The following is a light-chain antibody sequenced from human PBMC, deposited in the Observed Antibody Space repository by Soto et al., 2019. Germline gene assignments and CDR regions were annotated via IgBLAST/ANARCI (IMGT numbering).Light chain of an antibody. CDR2: SYD. J-gene: IGLJ3*02. V-gene: IGLV1-44*01. CDR3: AAWDDSLNGRV. CDR1: SSNIGSNT. Sequence: QPVLTQPPSASGTPGQRVTISCSGSSSNIGSNTVNWYQQLPGTAPKLLIHSYDRRPSGVPDRFSGSKSGTSASLAISGLQSEDEADYYCAAWDDSLNGRVFGGGTKLTVL.